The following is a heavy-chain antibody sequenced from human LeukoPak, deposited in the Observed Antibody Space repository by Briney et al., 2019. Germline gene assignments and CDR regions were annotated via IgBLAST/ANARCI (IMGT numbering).Heavy chain of an antibody. CDR3: ASSDVAGSYNWFDP. Sequence: PGGSLRLSCAASGFTFSSYAMSWVRQAPGKGLEWVSAISGSGGSTYYADSVKGRFTISRDNAKNSLYLQMNSLRAEDTAVYYCASSDVAGSYNWFDPWGQGTLVTVSS. D-gene: IGHD2-15*01. CDR1: GFTFSSYA. CDR2: ISGSGGST. V-gene: IGHV3-23*01. J-gene: IGHJ5*02.